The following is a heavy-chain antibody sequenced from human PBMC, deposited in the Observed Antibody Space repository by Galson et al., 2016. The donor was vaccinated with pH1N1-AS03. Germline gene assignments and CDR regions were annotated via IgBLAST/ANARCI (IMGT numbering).Heavy chain of an antibody. CDR1: GNRFSENW. CDR2: INPRDSDI. V-gene: IGHV5-51*01. D-gene: IGHD1-7*01. CDR3: VRLSPQLELRSYFDP. J-gene: IGHJ4*02. Sequence: QSGAEVKKPGESLKISCKVSGNRFSENWIAWVRQTPGKGLEWMGDINPRDSDISNSPSFHGQVTISADQSISTAYVRWTSLRASDTAIYYCVRLSPQLELRSYFDPWGQGTPVIVSS.